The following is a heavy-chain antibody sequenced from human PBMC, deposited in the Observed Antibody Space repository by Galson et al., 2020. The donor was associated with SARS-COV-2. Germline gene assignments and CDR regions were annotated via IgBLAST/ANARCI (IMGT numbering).Heavy chain of an antibody. CDR1: GYSISSGYY. D-gene: IGHD6-19*01. CDR3: ARAVAGPRYYFDS. J-gene: IGHJ4*02. CDR2: IYHSGST. V-gene: IGHV4-38-2*01. Sequence: SETLSLTCAVSGYSISSGYYWGWIRQPPGKGLEWIGSIYHSGSTYYNPSLKSRVTISVDTSKSQFSLKLSSVTAADTAVYYCARAVAGPRYYFDSWGQGTLVTVSS.